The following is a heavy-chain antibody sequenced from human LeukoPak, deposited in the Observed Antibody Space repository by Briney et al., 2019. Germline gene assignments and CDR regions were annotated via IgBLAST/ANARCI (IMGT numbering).Heavy chain of an antibody. CDR3: ARGRRDGYNRYWYFDL. V-gene: IGHV4-34*01. CDR1: GGSFSGYY. J-gene: IGHJ2*01. CDR2: INHSGST. D-gene: IGHD5-24*01. Sequence: SETLSLTCAVYGGSFSGYYWSWIRQPPGKGLEWIGEINHSGSTNYNPSLKSRVTISVDTSKNQFSLKLSSVTAADTAVYYCARGRRDGYNRYWYFDLRGRGTLVTVSS.